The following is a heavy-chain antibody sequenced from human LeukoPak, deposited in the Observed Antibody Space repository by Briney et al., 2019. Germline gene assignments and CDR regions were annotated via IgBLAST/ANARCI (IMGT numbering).Heavy chain of an antibody. CDR1: GYTFTVNH. D-gene: IGHD7-27*01. V-gene: IGHV1-2*02. CDR2: INPETGGT. J-gene: IGHJ3*02. Sequence: ASVKVSCKASGYTFTVNHMYWVRQAPGQGLELMGWINPETGGTNYAQKFQGRVTMTGDTSISTAYMELSSLKSDDTAVYYCARELGINAFDIWGQGTMVSVSS. CDR3: ARELGINAFDI.